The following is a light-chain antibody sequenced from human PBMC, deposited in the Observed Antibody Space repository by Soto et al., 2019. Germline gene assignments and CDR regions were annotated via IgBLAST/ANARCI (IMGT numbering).Light chain of an antibody. V-gene: IGKV3-20*01. J-gene: IGKJ4*01. Sequence: IVLTQSPGTLSLSPGERATLSCRASQSVSSSSFAWYQQNPGQAPRLLIYGASSRATGIPDRFSGSGSGKDFTLTISRLEPEDFAVYYCQHYGSLVLTFGGGTKVEIK. CDR3: QHYGSLVLT. CDR1: QSVSSSS. CDR2: GAS.